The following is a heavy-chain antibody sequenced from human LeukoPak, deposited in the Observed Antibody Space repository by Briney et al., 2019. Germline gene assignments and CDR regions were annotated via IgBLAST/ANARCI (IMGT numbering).Heavy chain of an antibody. CDR2: IKEDGSEK. CDR1: GFTFRSYW. J-gene: IGHJ4*02. D-gene: IGHD2-15*01. V-gene: IGHV3-7*05. Sequence: GGSLRLSCAASGFTFRSYWMSWVRQAPGKGLEWVANIKEDGSEKYYVDSVKGRFTISRDNAKNSLYLQMDSLRAEDTAVYYCAGVAGSKSIDSWGQGTLVTVSS. CDR3: AGVAGSKSIDS.